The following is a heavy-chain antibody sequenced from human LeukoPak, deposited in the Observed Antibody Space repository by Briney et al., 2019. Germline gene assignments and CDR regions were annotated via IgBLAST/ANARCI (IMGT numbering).Heavy chain of an antibody. V-gene: IGHV4-38-2*02. Sequence: PSDTLSLTCTVSGYSIDSGFYWGWIRQPPGKGLEWIANIYHSGSTYYNPSLQSRVNISVDTSKNQFSLNLATVAATDTAMYYCARVGYSGSYYHAFEIWGQGTMVTVSS. CDR2: IYHSGST. J-gene: IGHJ3*02. CDR3: ARVGYSGSYYHAFEI. CDR1: GYSIDSGFY. D-gene: IGHD1-26*01.